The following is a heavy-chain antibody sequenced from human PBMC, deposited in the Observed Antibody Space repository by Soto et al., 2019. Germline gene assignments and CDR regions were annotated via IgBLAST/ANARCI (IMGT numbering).Heavy chain of an antibody. Sequence: QVHLVQSGAEVKRPGASVKVSCQGSGYAFTTYGITWVRQAPGQGLEWMGWISAHNGNTNYAQKLQGRVTVTRDTSTSTAYMDLRSLTYVDTAVYYCARGRYGDYWGQGALVTVSS. J-gene: IGHJ4*02. CDR2: ISAHNGNT. CDR1: GYAFTTYG. D-gene: IGHD1-1*01. CDR3: ARGRYGDY. V-gene: IGHV1-18*01.